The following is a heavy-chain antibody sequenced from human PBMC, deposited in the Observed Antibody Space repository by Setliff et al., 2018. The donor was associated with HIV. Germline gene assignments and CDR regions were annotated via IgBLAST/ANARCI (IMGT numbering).Heavy chain of an antibody. CDR3: ARGWHSTSPNSYFDY. CDR2: INIGNGDT. J-gene: IGHJ4*02. CDR1: GYSFTDYA. Sequence: ASVKVSCKASGYSFTDYAMNWVRQAPGQGLERMGWINIGNGDTKYSQDFHDRVTISRDTPATTVYMELSSLRSDDMAVYYCARGWHSTSPNSYFDYWGQGSLVTVSS. V-gene: IGHV1-3*03. D-gene: IGHD6-6*01.